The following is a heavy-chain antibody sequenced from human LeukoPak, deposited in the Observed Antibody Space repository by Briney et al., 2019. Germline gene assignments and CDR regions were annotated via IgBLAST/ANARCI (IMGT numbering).Heavy chain of an antibody. CDR1: GLTFSSYA. J-gene: IGHJ4*02. Sequence: GGSRRLSCAASGLTFSSYAMSWVRQAPGKGLEWVSCIGGSGGSTYYADSVKGRFTISRDNSKNTLYLQMNSLRDEDTAVYYCAKVETAAAATLRGFDYWGQGTLVTVSS. CDR2: IGGSGGST. D-gene: IGHD6-13*01. CDR3: AKVETAAAATLRGFDY. V-gene: IGHV3-23*01.